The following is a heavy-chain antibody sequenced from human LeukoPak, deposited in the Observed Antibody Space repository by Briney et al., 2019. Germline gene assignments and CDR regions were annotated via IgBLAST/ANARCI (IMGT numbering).Heavy chain of an antibody. CDR3: ARDLLKGSGSHFDY. CDR1: GYTFTGYY. Sequence: ASVKVSCKASGYTFTGYYMHWVRQAPGQGLEWMGWINPNSGGTNYAQKFQGRVTMTRDTSISTAYMELRSLRSDDTAVYYCARDLLKGSGSHFDYWGQGTLVTVSS. J-gene: IGHJ4*02. CDR2: INPNSGGT. V-gene: IGHV1-2*02. D-gene: IGHD3-10*01.